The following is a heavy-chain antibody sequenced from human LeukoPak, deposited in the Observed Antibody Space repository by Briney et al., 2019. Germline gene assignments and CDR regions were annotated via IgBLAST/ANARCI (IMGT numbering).Heavy chain of an antibody. Sequence: SETLSLTCSVSGGSISSSNYYWGWIRQPPGKGLEWIASIYYSGSTYYNPSLKSRVTISVDTSKNQFSLKLSSVTAADTAVYYCASLSSGWYTEYFQHWGQGTLVTVSS. CDR1: GGSISSSNYY. CDR2: IYYSGST. D-gene: IGHD6-19*01. J-gene: IGHJ1*01. V-gene: IGHV4-39*01. CDR3: ASLSSGWYTEYFQH.